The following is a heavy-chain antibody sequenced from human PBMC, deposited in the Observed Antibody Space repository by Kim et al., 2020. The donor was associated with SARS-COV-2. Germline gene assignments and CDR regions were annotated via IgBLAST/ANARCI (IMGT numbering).Heavy chain of an antibody. D-gene: IGHD3-22*01. CDR2: ISYDGSNK. Sequence: GGSLRLSCAASGFTFSSYGMHWVRQAPGKGLEWVAVISYDGSNKYYADSVKGRFTISRDNSKNTLYLQMNSLRAEDTAVYYCAKWAGRYDTPVYYYYYG. V-gene: IGHV3-30*18. J-gene: IGHJ6*01. CDR3: AKWAGRYDTPVYYYYYG. CDR1: GFTFSSYG.